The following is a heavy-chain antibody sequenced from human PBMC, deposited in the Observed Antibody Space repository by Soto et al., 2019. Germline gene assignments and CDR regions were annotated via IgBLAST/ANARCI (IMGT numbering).Heavy chain of an antibody. CDR2: ISQSGNI. J-gene: IGHJ4*02. Sequence: SETLSLTCAVYGGSFSGYYWNWIRQSPGKGLEWVGQISQSGNINYNPSLKSRVTMSVDNSKRQFSLKLTSVTATDTAAYYCAREVNYYAVIGACDGDYFDIWGRGTLVTVSS. CDR3: AREVNYYAVIGACDGDYFDI. CDR1: GGSFSGYY. V-gene: IGHV4-34*10. D-gene: IGHD3-10*01.